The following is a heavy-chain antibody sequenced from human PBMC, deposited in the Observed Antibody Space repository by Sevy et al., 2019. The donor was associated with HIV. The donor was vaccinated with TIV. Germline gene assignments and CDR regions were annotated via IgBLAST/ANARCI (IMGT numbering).Heavy chain of an antibody. CDR3: TRVPGDGYNSPSFDY. CDR1: AFTFRSYW. V-gene: IGHV3-74*01. Sequence: GGSLRLSCAASAFTFRSYWMHWVRQAPGKGLVWVSRIKSDGSSTTYADSVKGRFTISRDNAKNTVYLQMNSLRVEDTAVYYCTRVPGDGYNSPSFDYWGQGTLVTVSS. J-gene: IGHJ4*02. D-gene: IGHD5-12*01. CDR2: IKSDGSST.